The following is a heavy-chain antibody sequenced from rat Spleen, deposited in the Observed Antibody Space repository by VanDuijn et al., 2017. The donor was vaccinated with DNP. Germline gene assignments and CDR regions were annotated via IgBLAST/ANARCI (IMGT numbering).Heavy chain of an antibody. CDR1: GFSLTSYT. J-gene: IGHJ2*01. Sequence: QVQLKESGPGLVQPSQTLSLTCTVSGFSLTSYTVSWVRQPPGKGLEWIAAISSGGRTYYNSALKSRLSISRDTSKSQVFLKMNSLQPEYTGTYYWARHGTGTDFDYWGQGVMVTVSS. CDR3: ARHGTGTDFDY. CDR2: ISSGGRT. V-gene: IGHV2-6*01. D-gene: IGHD5-1*01.